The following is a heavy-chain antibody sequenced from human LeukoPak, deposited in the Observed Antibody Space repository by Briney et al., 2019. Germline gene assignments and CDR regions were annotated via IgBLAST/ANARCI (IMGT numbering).Heavy chain of an antibody. J-gene: IGHJ3*02. CDR3: AKEDWIVGPSTGDDAFDI. CDR2: ISGSGGNT. CDR1: GFIFSNYA. Sequence: GGSLRLSCAASGFIFSNYAMNWVRQAPGEGLEWVSCISGSGGNTYYADSVKGRFTISRDNSKNTLYLQMSSLRAGDTAIYYCAKEDWIVGPSTGDDAFDIWGRGTMVTVSS. D-gene: IGHD1-26*01. V-gene: IGHV3-23*01.